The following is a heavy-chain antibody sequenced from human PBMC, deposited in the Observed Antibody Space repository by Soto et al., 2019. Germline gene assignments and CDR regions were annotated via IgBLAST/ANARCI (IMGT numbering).Heavy chain of an antibody. D-gene: IGHD4-17*01. CDR3: AKDTVDGDYVSGFAFRDYFDY. J-gene: IGHJ4*02. CDR2: ISGSGGST. CDR1: GFTFSNYA. V-gene: IGHV3-23*01. Sequence: GGSLRLSCAASGFTFSNYAMSWVRQAPGKGLEWVSGISGSGGSTYYADSVKGRFTISRDKSKNTLYLRMNSLRAEDTAVYYCAKDTVDGDYVSGFAFRDYFDYWGQGTLVTVSS.